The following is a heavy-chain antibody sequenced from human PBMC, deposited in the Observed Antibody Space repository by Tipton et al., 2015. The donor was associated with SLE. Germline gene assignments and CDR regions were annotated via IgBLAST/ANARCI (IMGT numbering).Heavy chain of an antibody. D-gene: IGHD3-22*01. CDR1: GFTFSSYG. J-gene: IGHJ3*02. Sequence: SLRLSCAASGFTFSSYGMYWVRQAPGKGLEWVAVISYDGSNKYYADSVKGRFTISRDNAKNSLYLQMNSLRAEDTAVYYCARDRDYYDSSGSQRAFDIWGQGTMVTVSS. V-gene: IGHV3-30*12. CDR3: ARDRDYYDSSGSQRAFDI. CDR2: ISYDGSNK.